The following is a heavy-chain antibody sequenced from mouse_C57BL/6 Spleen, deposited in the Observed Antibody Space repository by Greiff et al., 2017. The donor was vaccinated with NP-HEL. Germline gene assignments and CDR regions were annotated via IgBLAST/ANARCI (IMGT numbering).Heavy chain of an antibody. D-gene: IGHD3-2*02. CDR3: ARDGRLRYAMDY. V-gene: IGHV5-4*01. Sequence: EVNVVESGGGLVKPGGSLKLSCAASGFTFSSYAMSWVRQTPEKRLEWVATISDGGSYTYYPDNVKGRFTISRDNAKNNLYLQMSHLKSEDTAMYYCARDGRLRYAMDYWGQGTSVTVSS. J-gene: IGHJ4*01. CDR1: GFTFSSYA. CDR2: ISDGGSYT.